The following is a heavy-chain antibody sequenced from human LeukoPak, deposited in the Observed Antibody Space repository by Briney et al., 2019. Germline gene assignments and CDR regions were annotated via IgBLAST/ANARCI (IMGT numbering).Heavy chain of an antibody. V-gene: IGHV4-34*01. CDR3: ERGLRIVATQIAYCGGDCYSGADY. Sequence: PSETLSLTCAVYGGSLSGYYWSWIRQPPGKGLEWIGEINHSGRTNYNPSLKSRVTISVDTSKNQFSLKLSSVAAADTAVYYCERGLRIVATQIAYCGGDCYSGADYWGQGTLVTVSS. CDR2: INHSGRT. CDR1: GGSLSGYY. J-gene: IGHJ4*02. D-gene: IGHD2-21*02.